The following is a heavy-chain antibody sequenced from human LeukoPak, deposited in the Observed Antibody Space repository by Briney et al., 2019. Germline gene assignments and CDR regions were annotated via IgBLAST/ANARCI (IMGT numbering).Heavy chain of an antibody. J-gene: IGHJ5*02. Sequence: SETLSLTCAVYGGSFSGYYWSWIRQPPGKGLEWIGEINHSGSTNYNPSLKSRVTISVDTSKNQFSLKLSSVTAADTAVYYCARQAYSSNLGWFDPWGQGTLVTVSP. CDR1: GGSFSGYY. CDR2: INHSGST. CDR3: ARQAYSSNLGWFDP. V-gene: IGHV4-34*01. D-gene: IGHD6-13*01.